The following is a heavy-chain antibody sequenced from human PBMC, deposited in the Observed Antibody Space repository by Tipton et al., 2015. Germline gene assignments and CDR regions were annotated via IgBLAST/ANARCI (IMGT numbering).Heavy chain of an antibody. CDR2: IYYSGST. D-gene: IGHD3-16*02. J-gene: IGHJ4*02. V-gene: IGHV4-59*01. CDR3: ARCSYDYVWGSYRYGYYFDY. Sequence: TLSLTCTVSGGSISSYYWSWMRQPPGKGLEWIGYIYYSGSTNYNPSLKSRVTISVDTSKNQFSLKLSSVTAADTAVYYCARCSYDYVWGSYRYGYYFDYWGQGTLVTVSS. CDR1: GGSISSYY.